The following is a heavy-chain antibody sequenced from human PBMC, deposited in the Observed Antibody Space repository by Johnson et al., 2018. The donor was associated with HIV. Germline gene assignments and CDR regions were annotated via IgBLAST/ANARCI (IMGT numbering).Heavy chain of an antibody. CDR2: IKSKTDGGTT. CDR3: ARDYGDYAHDAFDI. Sequence: LVESGGGLVQPGGSLRLSCAASGFTFSNAWMSWVRQAPGKGLEWVGRIKSKTDGGTTDYAAPVKGRFIISKDDSKNTLYLQMNSLRAEDTAVYYCARDYGDYAHDAFDIWGQGTMVTVSS. V-gene: IGHV3-15*01. CDR1: GFTFSNAW. D-gene: IGHD4-17*01. J-gene: IGHJ3*02.